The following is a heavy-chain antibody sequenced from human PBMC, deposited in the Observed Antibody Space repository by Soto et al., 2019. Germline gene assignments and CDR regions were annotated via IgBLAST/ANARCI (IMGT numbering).Heavy chain of an antibody. CDR3: ATAILCTNGVCYIDVQYNWFDP. Sequence: ASVKGSCKVSGYTLTELSMHWLRQAPGKGLEWMGGFDPEDGETIYAQKFQGRVTVTEDTSTDTAYMELSSLRSEDTAVYYCATAILCTNGVCYIDVQYNWFDPWGQGTLVTVSS. J-gene: IGHJ5*02. D-gene: IGHD2-8*01. CDR2: FDPEDGET. V-gene: IGHV1-24*01. CDR1: GYTLTELS.